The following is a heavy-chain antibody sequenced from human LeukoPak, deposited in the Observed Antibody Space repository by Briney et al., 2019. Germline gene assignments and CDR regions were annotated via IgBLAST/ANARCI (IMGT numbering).Heavy chain of an antibody. CDR2: MNPNSGNT. D-gene: IGHD3-10*01. V-gene: IGHV1-8*01. Sequence: ASVKVSCKASGYTFTSYDINWVRQATGQGLEWMGWMNPNSGNTGYAQKFQGRVTMTRNTYISTAYMELSSLRSEDTAVYYCARGSLRRLLWFGETLYGMDVWGQGTTVTVSS. CDR1: GYTFTSYD. J-gene: IGHJ6*02. CDR3: ARGSLRRLLWFGETLYGMDV.